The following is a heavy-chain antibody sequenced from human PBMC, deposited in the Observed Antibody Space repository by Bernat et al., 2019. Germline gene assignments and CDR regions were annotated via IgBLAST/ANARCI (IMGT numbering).Heavy chain of an antibody. CDR2: ISSSSTYR. D-gene: IGHD6-13*01. J-gene: IGHJ4*02. V-gene: IGHV3-11*06. CDR3: ARGYSSSWTAEY. CDR1: GFTFSDYY. Sequence: QVQLVESGGGLVKPGGSLRLSCAASGFTFSDYYMSWIRQAPGKGLEWVSYISSSSTYRNYADSVKGRFTISRDNAKNSLYLQMNSLRAEDTAVYYCARGYSSSWTAEYWGQGTLVTVSS.